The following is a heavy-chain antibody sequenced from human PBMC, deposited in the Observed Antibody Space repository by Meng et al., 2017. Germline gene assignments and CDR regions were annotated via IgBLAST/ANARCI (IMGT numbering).Heavy chain of an antibody. J-gene: IGHJ4*02. D-gene: IGHD2-21*02. CDR3: AREGPCGGDCSGFDY. Sequence: VRVVQSGYAVKKPGSSVKVSCQASGGTFSSYVISWLRQAPGQGLEWMGGIIPIFGTANYAQKFQGRVTITADESTSTAYMELSSLRSEDTAVYYCAREGPCGGDCSGFDYWGQGTLVTVSS. CDR2: IIPIFGTA. V-gene: IGHV1-69*01. CDR1: GGTFSSYV.